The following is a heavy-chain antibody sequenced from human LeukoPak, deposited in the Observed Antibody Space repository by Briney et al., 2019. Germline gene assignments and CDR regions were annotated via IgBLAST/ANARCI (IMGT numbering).Heavy chain of an antibody. Sequence: PSETLSLTCTVSGGSITDYYWGWIRQPPGKGLEWIGYDYYSGSSNYNPSLKSRVTISVDTSKNQFSLKMSSVTAADTAVYYCARDLKLDGSSGYYAFDIWGQGTMVTVSS. CDR2: DYYSGSS. J-gene: IGHJ3*02. D-gene: IGHD3-22*01. CDR3: ARDLKLDGSSGYYAFDI. V-gene: IGHV4-59*01. CDR1: GGSITDYY.